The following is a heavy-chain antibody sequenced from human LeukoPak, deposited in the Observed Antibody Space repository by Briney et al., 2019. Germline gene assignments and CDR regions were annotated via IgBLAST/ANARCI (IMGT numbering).Heavy chain of an antibody. CDR2: INHSGST. J-gene: IGHJ4*02. CDR3: ARMNEMSVFDY. V-gene: IGHV4-34*01. Sequence: SETLSLTCAVYGGSFSGYYWSWIRQPPGKGLEWIGEINHSGSTNYNPSLKSRVTISVDTSKNQFSLKLSSVTAADTAVYYCARMNEMSVFDYWGQGTLVTVSS. CDR1: GGSFSGYY.